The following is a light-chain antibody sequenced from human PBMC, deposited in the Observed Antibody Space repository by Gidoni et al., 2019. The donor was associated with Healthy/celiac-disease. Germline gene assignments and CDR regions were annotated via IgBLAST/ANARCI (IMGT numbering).Light chain of an antibody. CDR3: QQSYSTPIT. J-gene: IGKJ5*01. CDR1: QSISSY. CDR2: AAS. Sequence: SSLSASVGDRVTITCRASQSISSYLNWYQQKPGKAPKLLIYAASSLQSGVPSRFSGSGSGTDFTLTISSLQPEDFATYYCQQSYSTPITFGQGTRLEIK. V-gene: IGKV1-39*01.